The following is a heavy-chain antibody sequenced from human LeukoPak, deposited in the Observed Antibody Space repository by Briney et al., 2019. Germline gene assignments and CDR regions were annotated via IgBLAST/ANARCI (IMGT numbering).Heavy chain of an antibody. J-gene: IGHJ3*02. CDR3: ARARIAVAGTLTDAFDI. D-gene: IGHD6-19*01. V-gene: IGHV4-61*02. CDR2: IMTSGST. Sequence: TRSLTCTVDGPSITSGSYYWSWIRQPAGKGLEWIALIMTSGSTNYNPSLKSRVTISVDTSKNQFSLKLSSVTAADTAVYYCARARIAVAGTLTDAFDIWGQGTMVTVSS. CDR1: GPSITSGSYY.